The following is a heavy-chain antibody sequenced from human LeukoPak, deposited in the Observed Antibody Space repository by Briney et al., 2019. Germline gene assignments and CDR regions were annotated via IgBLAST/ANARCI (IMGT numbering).Heavy chain of an antibody. D-gene: IGHD6-19*01. CDR2: ISSNGGST. Sequence: GGSLRLSCAASGFTFSSYAMHWVRQAPGKGLEYVSAISSNGGSTYYANSVKGRFTISRDNSKNTLYLQMNSLRAEDTAVYYCARAVGSGWTHYYFDYWGQGTLVTVSS. J-gene: IGHJ4*02. CDR3: ARAVGSGWTHYYFDY. CDR1: GFTFSSYA. V-gene: IGHV3-64*01.